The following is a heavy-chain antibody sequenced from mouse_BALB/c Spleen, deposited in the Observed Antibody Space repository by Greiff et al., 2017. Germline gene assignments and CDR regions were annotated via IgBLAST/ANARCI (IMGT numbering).Heavy chain of an antibody. CDR2: ISSGGSYT. V-gene: IGHV5-6*01. CDR1: GFTFSSYG. J-gene: IGHJ2*01. Sequence: VQLKESGGDLVKPGGSLKLSCAASGFTFSSYGMSWVRQTPDKRLEWVATISSGGSYTYYPDSVKGRFTISRDNAKNTLYLQMSSLKSEDTAMYYCARLFTTVYYFDYWGQGTTLTVSS. CDR3: ARLFTTVYYFDY. D-gene: IGHD1-1*01.